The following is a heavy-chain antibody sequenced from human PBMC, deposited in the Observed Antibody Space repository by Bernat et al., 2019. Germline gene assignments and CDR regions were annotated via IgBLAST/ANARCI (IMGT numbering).Heavy chain of an antibody. CDR3: AKNDYGDLPRGFDI. V-gene: IGHV3-43*02. D-gene: IGHD4-17*01. CDR2: ISGDGGST. Sequence: EVQLVESGGGVVKPGGSLRLSCAASGFTFDDYAMHWVRQAPGKGLEWVSLISGDGGSTYYADSVKGRFTISRDNSKNSLYLQMNSLRTEDTALYYCAKNDYGDLPRGFDIWGQGTMVTVSS. CDR1: GFTFDDYA. J-gene: IGHJ3*02.